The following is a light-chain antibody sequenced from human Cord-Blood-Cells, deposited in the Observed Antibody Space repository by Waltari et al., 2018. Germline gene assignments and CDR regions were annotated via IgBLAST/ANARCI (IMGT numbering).Light chain of an antibody. J-gene: IGKJ5*01. Sequence: IQLTQSPSSLSASVGDRATITCRPSQGISSYLAWYQQKPGKAPKLLIYAASTLQSGVASTFRGRESGTDFTLTLRSLPPEDFATDYCQQLNSHPITFGQGSRLEIK. CDR3: QQLNSHPIT. CDR2: AAS. V-gene: IGKV1-9*01. CDR1: QGISSY.